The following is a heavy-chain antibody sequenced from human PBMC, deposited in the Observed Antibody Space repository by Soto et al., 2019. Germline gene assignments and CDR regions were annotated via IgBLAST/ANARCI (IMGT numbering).Heavy chain of an antibody. D-gene: IGHD1-1*01. CDR1: GYTFTSYG. Sequence: DAVKVSCKAYGYTFTSYGISWVRQAPGQGLEWMGWISAYNGNTNYAQKLQGRVTMTTDTSTSTAYMELRSLRSDDTAVYYCARTGTLFNWFDPWGQGTLVTVSS. J-gene: IGHJ5*02. CDR2: ISAYNGNT. CDR3: ARTGTLFNWFDP. V-gene: IGHV1-18*04.